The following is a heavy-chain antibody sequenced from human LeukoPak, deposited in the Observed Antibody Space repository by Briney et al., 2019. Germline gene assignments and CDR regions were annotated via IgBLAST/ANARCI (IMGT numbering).Heavy chain of an antibody. Sequence: GGSLRLSCAASGFTFSSYGMHWVRQAPGKGLEWVAVIWYDGSNKYYADSVKGRFTISRDNSKNTLYLQMNSLRAEDTAVYYCARDLRYDSSGYYYYYYGMDVWGQGTTVTVSS. V-gene: IGHV3-33*01. CDR3: ARDLRYDSSGYYYYYYGMDV. CDR1: GFTFSSYG. J-gene: IGHJ6*02. CDR2: IWYDGSNK. D-gene: IGHD3-22*01.